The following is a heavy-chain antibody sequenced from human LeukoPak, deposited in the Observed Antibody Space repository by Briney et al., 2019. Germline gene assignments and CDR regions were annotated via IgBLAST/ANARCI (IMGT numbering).Heavy chain of an antibody. CDR1: GFTFSSYG. CDR2: ISYDGSNK. J-gene: IGHJ4*02. CDR3: AKASDPEYFDY. Sequence: GTSLRLSCAASGFTFSSYGMHWVRQAPGKGQEGVAVISYDGSNKYYADSVKGRFTISRDNSKNTLYLQMNSLRAEDTAVYYCAKASDPEYFDYWGQGTLVTVSS. V-gene: IGHV3-30*18.